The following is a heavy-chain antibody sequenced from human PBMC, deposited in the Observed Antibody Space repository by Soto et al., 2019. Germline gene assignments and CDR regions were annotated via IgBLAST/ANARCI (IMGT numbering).Heavy chain of an antibody. CDR1: GGSISSGDYY. D-gene: IGHD4-17*01. V-gene: IGHV4-30-4*01. CDR2: IYYSGST. Sequence: QVQLQESGPGLVEPSQTLSLTCTVSGGSISSGDYYWSWIRQPPGKGLEWIGYIYYSGSTYYNPSLKSRVTISVDTSKNQFSLKLSSVTAADTAVYYCARNLGYGDYCDYFDYWGQGTLVTVSS. J-gene: IGHJ4*02. CDR3: ARNLGYGDYCDYFDY.